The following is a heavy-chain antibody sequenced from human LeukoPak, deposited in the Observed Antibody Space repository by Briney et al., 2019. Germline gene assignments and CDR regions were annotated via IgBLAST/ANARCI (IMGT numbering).Heavy chain of an antibody. Sequence: PGGSLRLSCAASGFSLSNYWMSWVRQAPGKGLEWVANIKKDGSENYYVDSVKGRFTISRDNAKNSLYLQMNTLRAEDTAVYYCAKSIQGGTYYSFDYWGQGTLVTVSS. CDR2: IKKDGSEN. CDR3: AKSIQGGTYYSFDY. J-gene: IGHJ4*02. CDR1: GFSLSNYW. D-gene: IGHD1-26*01. V-gene: IGHV3-7*01.